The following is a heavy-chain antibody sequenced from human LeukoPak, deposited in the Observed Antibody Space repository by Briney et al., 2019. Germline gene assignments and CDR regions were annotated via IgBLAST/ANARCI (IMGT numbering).Heavy chain of an antibody. J-gene: IGHJ5*02. D-gene: IGHD3-10*01. Sequence: TGGSLRLSCAASGFTFSSYSMNWVRQAPGKGLEWVSSISSSSSYIYYADSVKGRFTISRDNAKNSLYLQMNSLRAEDTAVYYCARVPLATRITMVRGVISWFDPWGQGTLVTVSS. CDR1: GFTFSSYS. CDR3: ARVPLATRITMVRGVISWFDP. CDR2: ISSSSSYI. V-gene: IGHV3-21*01.